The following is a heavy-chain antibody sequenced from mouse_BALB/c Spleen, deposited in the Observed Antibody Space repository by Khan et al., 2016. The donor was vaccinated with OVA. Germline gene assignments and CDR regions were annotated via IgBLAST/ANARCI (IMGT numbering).Heavy chain of an antibody. J-gene: IGHJ1*01. V-gene: IGHV1-26*01. CDR2: INPDNGDT. CDR1: GYTFTDYY. CDR3: VRGLFDV. Sequence: VQLQQSGPELEKPGASVKMSCKASGYTFTDYYMKWLKQSHGKSLEWIGDINPDNGDTFYNQKFKDKATLTVDKSSSTAHMQRNGLTSEDSAVYFCVRGLFDVGGAGTTVTVSS.